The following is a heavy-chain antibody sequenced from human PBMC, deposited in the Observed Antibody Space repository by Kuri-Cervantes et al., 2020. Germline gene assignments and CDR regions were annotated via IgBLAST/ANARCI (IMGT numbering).Heavy chain of an antibody. CDR3: ARSGGIQLWSSGLDY. J-gene: IGHJ4*02. Sequence: SQTLSLTCAVYGGSFSGYYWSWIRQPPGKGLEWIGEINHSGSTNYNPSLKSRVTISVDTSKNQFSLKLSSVTAADTAVYYCARSGGIQLWSSGLDYWGQGTLVTVSS. V-gene: IGHV4-34*01. CDR2: INHSGST. D-gene: IGHD5-18*01. CDR1: GGSFSGYY.